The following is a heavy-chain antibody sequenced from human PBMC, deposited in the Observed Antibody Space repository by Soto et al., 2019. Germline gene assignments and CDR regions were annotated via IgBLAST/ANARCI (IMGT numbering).Heavy chain of an antibody. CDR2: IYYSGST. J-gene: IGHJ4*02. V-gene: IGHV4-59*01. CDR1: GGSISSYY. Sequence: PSETLSLTCTVSGGSISSYYWSWIRQPPGKGLEWIGYIYYSGSTNYNPSLKSRVTISVDTSKNQFSLKLSSVTAADTAVYYCARDPLRYSSGSRTDDYWGQGTLVTVSS. CDR3: ARDPLRYSSGSRTDDY. D-gene: IGHD6-19*01.